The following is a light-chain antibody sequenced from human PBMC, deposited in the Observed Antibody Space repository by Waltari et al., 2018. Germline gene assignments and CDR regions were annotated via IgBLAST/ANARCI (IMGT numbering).Light chain of an antibody. Sequence: EIVLTQSPATLSLSPGERATLSCRASQSVSNYLAWYQQKPGQTPRLLIYDVSNRATGIPARCSGSGSGTDFTLTISSLGPEDFAVYYCQQRRIRGTFGQGTKVEIK. V-gene: IGKV3-11*01. CDR2: DVS. J-gene: IGKJ1*01. CDR1: QSVSNY. CDR3: QQRRIRGT.